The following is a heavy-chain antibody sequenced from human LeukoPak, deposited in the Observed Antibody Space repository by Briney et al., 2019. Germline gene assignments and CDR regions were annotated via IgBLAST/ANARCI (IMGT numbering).Heavy chain of an antibody. J-gene: IGHJ4*02. CDR1: GFTFSSYG. CDR2: ISYDGSNK. D-gene: IGHD4-17*01. Sequence: GGSLRLSCAASGFTFSSYGMHWVRQAPGKGLEWVAVISYDGSNKYYADSVKGRFTIPRDNSKNTLYLQMNSLRAEDTAVYYCVSRGDYYYFDYWGQGTLVTVSS. CDR3: VSRGDYYYFDY. V-gene: IGHV3-30*03.